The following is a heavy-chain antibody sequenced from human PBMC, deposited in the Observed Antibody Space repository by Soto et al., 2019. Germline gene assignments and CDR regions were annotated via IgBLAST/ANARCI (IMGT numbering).Heavy chain of an antibody. CDR3: ARIRREYYYGGGPGGPRDYYDVKAF. D-gene: IGHD3-10*01. CDR1: GGSISSYY. V-gene: IGHV4-59*01. CDR2: IYYSGST. Sequence: SETLSLTCTVSGGSISSYYWSWIRQPPGKGLEWIGYIYYSGSTNYNPSLKSRVTISVDTSKNQFSLKLSSVTAADTAVYYCARIRREYYYGGGPGGPRDYYDVKAFWARGST. J-gene: IGHJ6*02.